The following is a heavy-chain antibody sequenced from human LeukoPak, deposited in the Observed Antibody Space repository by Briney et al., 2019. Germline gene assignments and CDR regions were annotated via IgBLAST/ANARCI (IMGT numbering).Heavy chain of an antibody. J-gene: IGHJ4*02. Sequence: PSETLSLTCAVYGGSFSGYYWSWIRQPPGKGLEWIGEINHSGSTNYNPSLKSRVTISVDTSKNQFSLKLSSVTAADTAVYYCARGIRVPDFWSGYYSGYFDYWGQGTLVTVSS. CDR3: ARGIRVPDFWSGYYSGYFDY. V-gene: IGHV4-34*01. D-gene: IGHD3-3*01. CDR1: GGSFSGYY. CDR2: INHSGST.